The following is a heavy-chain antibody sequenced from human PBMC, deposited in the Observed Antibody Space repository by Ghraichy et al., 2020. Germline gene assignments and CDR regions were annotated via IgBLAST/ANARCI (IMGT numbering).Heavy chain of an antibody. CDR2: IVVGSGNT. V-gene: IGHV1-58*02. D-gene: IGHD3-10*01. CDR3: AAELGAYGSGAGY. CDR1: GFTFTSSA. Sequence: VKVSCKASGFTFTSSAMQWVRQARGQRLEWIGWIVVGSGNTNYAQKFQERVTITRDMSTSTAYMELSSLRSEDTAVYYCAAELGAYGSGAGYWGQGTLVTVSS. J-gene: IGHJ4*02.